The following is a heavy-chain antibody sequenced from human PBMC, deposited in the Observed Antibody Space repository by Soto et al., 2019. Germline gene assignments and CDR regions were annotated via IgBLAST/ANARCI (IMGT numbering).Heavy chain of an antibody. CDR3: ARGRRYCTNGVCYKGYYYYYYYMDV. CDR2: INPGNGNT. Sequence: ASVKVSCKASGYTFTSYAMHWVRQAPGQRLEWMGWINPGNGNTRYAQKFQGRVTMTRNTSISTAYMELSSLRSEDTAVYYCARGRRYCTNGVCYKGYYYYYYYMDVWGKGTTVTVSS. D-gene: IGHD2-8*01. CDR1: GYTFTSYA. J-gene: IGHJ6*03. V-gene: IGHV1-3*01.